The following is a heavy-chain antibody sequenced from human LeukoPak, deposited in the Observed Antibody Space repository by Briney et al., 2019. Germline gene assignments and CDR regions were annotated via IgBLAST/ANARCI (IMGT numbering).Heavy chain of an antibody. Sequence: KPSETLSLTCTVSGGSISSSSYYWGWIRQPPGKGLEWIGSIYYSGSTYYSPSLKSRVTISVDTSKNQFSLKLSSVTAADTAVYYCATPTVDYDFWSGYLRGYYFDYWGQGTLVTVSS. CDR3: ATPTVDYDFWSGYLRGYYFDY. J-gene: IGHJ4*02. V-gene: IGHV4-39*01. CDR1: GGSISSSSYY. CDR2: IYYSGST. D-gene: IGHD3-3*01.